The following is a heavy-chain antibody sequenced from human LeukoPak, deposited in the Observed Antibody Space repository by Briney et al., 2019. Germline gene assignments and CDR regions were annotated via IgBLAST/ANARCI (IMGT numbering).Heavy chain of an antibody. V-gene: IGHV3-15*01. CDR2: IKSKTDGGTT. Sequence: PGGSLRLSCAASGFTFSNAWMSWFRQAPGKGLEWVGRIKSKTDGGTTDYAAPVKGRFTISRDDSKNTLYLQMNSLKIEDTAVYFRRQVRRVFRYFDYWGPRTLVTVSS. CDR3: RQVRRVFRYFDY. J-gene: IGHJ4*02. CDR1: GFTFSNAW. D-gene: IGHD3-10*01.